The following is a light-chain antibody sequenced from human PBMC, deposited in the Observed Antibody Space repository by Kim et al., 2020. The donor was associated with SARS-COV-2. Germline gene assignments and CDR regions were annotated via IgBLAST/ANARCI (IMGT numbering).Light chain of an antibody. V-gene: IGLV2-14*01. Sequence: QSALTQPASMSGSPGQSITISCTGTSSDVGHYNSVSWYQQHPGKAPKLMIYDVTKRPSGVSIRFSGSKSGNTASLTISGLQAEDEADYYCNSYTSSTSDVFGTGTKVTVL. J-gene: IGLJ1*01. CDR2: DVT. CDR3: NSYTSSTSDV. CDR1: SSDVGHYNS.